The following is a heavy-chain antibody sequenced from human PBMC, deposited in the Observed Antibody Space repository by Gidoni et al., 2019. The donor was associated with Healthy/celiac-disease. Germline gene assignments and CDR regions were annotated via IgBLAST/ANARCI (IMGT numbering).Heavy chain of an antibody. D-gene: IGHD6-19*01. CDR1: GFIFTDYG. CDR2: VSSAGEKQ. J-gene: IGHJ5*01. CDR3: VKGLGRGWSLDS. Sequence: QVQLVESGGGLVQPGASLRLSCATSGFIFTDYGMHWVRQAPGKGLEWVAVVSSAGEKQSYADSVRGRFTISSDNSKTMVYLQMNSLRPEDTALYYCVKGLGRGWSLDSWGHGTLVIVSS. V-gene: IGHV3-30*18.